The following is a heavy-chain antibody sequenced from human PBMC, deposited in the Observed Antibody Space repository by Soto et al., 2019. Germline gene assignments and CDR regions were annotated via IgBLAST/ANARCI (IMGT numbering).Heavy chain of an antibody. Sequence: PSETLSLTCTVSGGSISSGGYYWSWIRQHPGKGLEWIGYIYYSGSTYYNPSLKSRVTISVDTSKNQFSLKLSSVTAADTAVYYCARSLLDCSGGSCPQYYYYYYGMDVWGQGTTVTV. CDR3: ARSLLDCSGGSCPQYYYYYYGMDV. V-gene: IGHV4-31*03. D-gene: IGHD2-15*01. CDR2: IYYSGST. CDR1: GGSISSGGYY. J-gene: IGHJ6*02.